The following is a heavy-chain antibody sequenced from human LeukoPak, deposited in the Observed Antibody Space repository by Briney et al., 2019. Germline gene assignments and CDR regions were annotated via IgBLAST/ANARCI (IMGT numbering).Heavy chain of an antibody. CDR2: ISYDGSNK. CDR1: GFTLSSYG. V-gene: IGHV3-30*03. J-gene: IGHJ4*02. CDR3: ARGPGYSYGYHFDY. Sequence: GGSLRLSCAASGFTLSSYGMHWVRQAPGKGLEWVAVISYDGSNKYYADSVKGRFTISRDNSKNTLYLQMNSLRAEDTAVYYCARGPGYSYGYHFDYWGQGTLVTVSS. D-gene: IGHD5-18*01.